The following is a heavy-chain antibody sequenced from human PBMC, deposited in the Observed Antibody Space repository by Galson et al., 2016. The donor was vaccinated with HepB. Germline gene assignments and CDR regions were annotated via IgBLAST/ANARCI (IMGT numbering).Heavy chain of an antibody. CDR3: ARRLTSWAPPYYYNAMDV. J-gene: IGHJ6*02. V-gene: IGHV4-59*01. CDR1: GGSLSSYY. Sequence: SETLSLTCTVSGGSLSSYYWSWIRQPPGKGLEWIAYIYYSGSTNYSPSLKSRVTISVDTSKNQFSLKLTSVTAADTAVYYCARRLTSWAPPYYYNAMDVWGQGTTVTVSS. CDR2: IYYSGST. D-gene: IGHD2-8*01.